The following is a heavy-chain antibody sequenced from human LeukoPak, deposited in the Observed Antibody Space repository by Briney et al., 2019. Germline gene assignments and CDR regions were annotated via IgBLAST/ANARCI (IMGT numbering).Heavy chain of an antibody. Sequence: ASVKVSCKASGGTFSSYAISWVRQAPGQGLEWMGGIIPIFGTANYAQKFQGRVTITADEFTSTAYMELSSLRSEDTAVYYCARDSTYYYDSSGYYLLNYYGMDVWGQGTTVTVSS. CDR1: GGTFSSYA. CDR3: ARDSTYYYDSSGYYLLNYYGMDV. CDR2: IIPIFGTA. J-gene: IGHJ6*02. D-gene: IGHD3-22*01. V-gene: IGHV1-69*13.